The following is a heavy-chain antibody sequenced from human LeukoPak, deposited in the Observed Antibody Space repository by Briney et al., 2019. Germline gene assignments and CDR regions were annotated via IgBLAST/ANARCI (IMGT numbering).Heavy chain of an antibody. V-gene: IGHV3-30*02. J-gene: IGHJ4*02. Sequence: GGSLRLSCAASGFTFSYYGMHLLRQAPGKGLEAVAFIRYEESKKFYGDSVKGRFTISRDNSKNTLYLQMNSLRTEDTAVYYCAKSHLPNAYSGTYYCDYWGQGTLVTVSS. CDR3: AKSHLPNAYSGTYYCDY. CDR2: IRYEESKK. CDR1: GFTFSYYG. D-gene: IGHD1-26*01.